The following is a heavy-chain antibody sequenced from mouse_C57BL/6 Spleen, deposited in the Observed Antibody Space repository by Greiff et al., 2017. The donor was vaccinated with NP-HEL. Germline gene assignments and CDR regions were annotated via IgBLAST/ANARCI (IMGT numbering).Heavy chain of an antibody. D-gene: IGHD1-1*01. Sequence: VQRVESGAELARPGASVKLSCKASGYTFTSYGISWVKQRTGQGLEWIGEIYPRSGNTYYNEKFKGKATLTADKSSSTAYMELRSLTSEDSAVYFCARHGSSYGWYFDVWGTGTTVTVSS. CDR3: ARHGSSYGWYFDV. J-gene: IGHJ1*03. V-gene: IGHV1-81*01. CDR2: IYPRSGNT. CDR1: GYTFTSYG.